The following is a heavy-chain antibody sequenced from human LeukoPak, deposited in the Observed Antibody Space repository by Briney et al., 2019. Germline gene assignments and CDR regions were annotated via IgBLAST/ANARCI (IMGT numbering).Heavy chain of an antibody. Sequence: SETPSLTCTVSGGSISSSSYYWGWIRQPPGKGLEWIGSIYYSGSTYYNPSLKSRVTISVDTSKNQFSLKLSSVTAADTAVYYCARLLDDILTGYYRPFYFDYWGQGTLVTVSS. V-gene: IGHV4-39*01. CDR3: ARLLDDILTGYYRPFYFDY. CDR1: GGSISSSSYY. J-gene: IGHJ4*02. CDR2: IYYSGST. D-gene: IGHD3-9*01.